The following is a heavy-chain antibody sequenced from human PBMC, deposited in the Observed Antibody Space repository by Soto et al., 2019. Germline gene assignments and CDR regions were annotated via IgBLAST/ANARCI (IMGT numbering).Heavy chain of an antibody. J-gene: IGHJ4*02. D-gene: IGHD3-10*01. CDR1: ESTFSVYA. V-gene: IGHV3-23*01. CDR2: LSGSGGST. CDR3: AKASGRIRVLPDDS. Sequence: PGGSLRPSCAASESTFSVYAMIWIRLAPGKGLGWVSGLSGSGGSTHYADSVKGRPTVSRDNPMNTLYLRMDSLSVEDTAIYYCAKASGRIRVLPDDSWGQGTLVTVSS.